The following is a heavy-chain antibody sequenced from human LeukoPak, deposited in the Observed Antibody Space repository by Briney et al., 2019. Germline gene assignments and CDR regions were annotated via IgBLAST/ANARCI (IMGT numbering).Heavy chain of an antibody. J-gene: IGHJ3*02. V-gene: IGHV3-11*04. Sequence: GGSLRLSCAASGFTFSDYYMSWIRQAPGKGLEWVSYISSSGSTIYYADSVKGRFTISRDNAKNSLYLQMNSLRAEDTAVYYCARYRLIVVVPAAIDAFDIWGQGTMVTVSS. D-gene: IGHD2-2*01. CDR1: GFTFSDYY. CDR3: ARYRLIVVVPAAIDAFDI. CDR2: ISSSGSTI.